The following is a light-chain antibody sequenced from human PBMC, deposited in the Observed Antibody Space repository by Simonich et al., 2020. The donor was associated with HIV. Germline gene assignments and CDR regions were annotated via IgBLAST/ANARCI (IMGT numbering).Light chain of an antibody. CDR1: QSVSSN. CDR2: GAS. V-gene: IGKV3-15*01. CDR3: QQYNNWPPWT. J-gene: IGKJ1*01. Sequence: EIVMTQSPATLSVSQGERATLSCRARQSVSSNLAWYQQKPGQAPRLLIYGASTRATGIPAMFSGSGSGTEFTLTISSLQSEDFAVYYCQQYNNWPPWTFGQGTKVEIK.